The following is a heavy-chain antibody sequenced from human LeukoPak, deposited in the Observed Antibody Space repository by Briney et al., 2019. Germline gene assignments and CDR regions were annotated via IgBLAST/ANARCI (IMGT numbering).Heavy chain of an antibody. CDR3: ARDLEAYSSSWYTGGSYYYYAMDV. V-gene: IGHV3-21*01. J-gene: IGHJ6*04. CDR1: GFSFSSYS. Sequence: GGSLRLSCAASGFSFSSYSMKWVSQAPGKGREWVSTISSSSSYKYYADSVKGRFTISRDNAKNSLYLQMNSLRAEDTAVYYCARDLEAYSSSWYTGGSYYYYAMDVWGKGTTVTVSS. D-gene: IGHD6-13*01. CDR2: ISSSSSYK.